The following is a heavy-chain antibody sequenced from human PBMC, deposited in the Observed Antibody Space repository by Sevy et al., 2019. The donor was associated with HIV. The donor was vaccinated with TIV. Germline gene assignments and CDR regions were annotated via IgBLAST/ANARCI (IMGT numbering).Heavy chain of an antibody. J-gene: IGHJ4*02. CDR3: TTDSWSQEDYYDY. CDR2: IKGKIYDGTI. V-gene: IGHV3-15*01. Sequence: RGSLRLSCAASGFTFSNAWMSWVRQAPGKGLEWVGHIKGKIYDGTIDYAAPVKGRFTISRDDSKNTLYLQMNSLKTEDTAVYYCTTDSWSQEDYYDYWGQGTMVTVSS. CDR1: GFTFSNAW. D-gene: IGHD6-13*01.